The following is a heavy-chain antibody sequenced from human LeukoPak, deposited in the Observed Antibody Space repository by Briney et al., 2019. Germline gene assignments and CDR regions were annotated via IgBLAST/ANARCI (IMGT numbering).Heavy chain of an antibody. CDR2: IYPDDSDT. J-gene: IGHJ6*03. CDR3: ARRAGTLNYYYFYMDV. Sequence: GESLKISCEGSGYSFANFWIVWVRQMPGKGLEWMGIIYPDDSDTKYNPSFQGQVTISADKSISTAYLQWSRLKASDSTIYYCARRAGTLNYYYFYMDVWGKGTTVTVSS. CDR1: GYSFANFW. D-gene: IGHD3-10*01. V-gene: IGHV5-51*01.